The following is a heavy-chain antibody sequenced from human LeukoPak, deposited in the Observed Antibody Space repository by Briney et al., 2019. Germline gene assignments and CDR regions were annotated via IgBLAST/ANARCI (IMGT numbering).Heavy chain of an antibody. J-gene: IGHJ4*02. CDR2: IYYSGST. CDR3: ARADYGGYASFDY. Sequence: SETLSLTCTVSGGSISSYYWSWIRQPPGKGLEWIGYIYYSGSTNYNPSLKSRVTISVDTSKNQFSLKLSSVTAADTAVYYCARADYGGYASFDYWGQGTLVTVSS. CDR1: GGSISSYY. D-gene: IGHD4-17*01. V-gene: IGHV4-59*01.